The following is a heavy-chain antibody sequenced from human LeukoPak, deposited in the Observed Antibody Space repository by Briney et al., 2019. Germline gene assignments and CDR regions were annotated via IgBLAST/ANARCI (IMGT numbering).Heavy chain of an antibody. CDR2: IYYSGST. CDR1: GGSISSSSYY. J-gene: IGHJ3*02. V-gene: IGHV4-39*07. CDR3: GGPIAAASAFDI. Sequence: PSETLSLTCTVSGGSISSSSYYWGWIRQPPGKGLEWIGSIYYSGSTYYNPSLKSRVTISVDTSKNQFSLKLSSVTAADTAVYYCGGPIAAASAFDIWGQGTMVTVSS. D-gene: IGHD6-13*01.